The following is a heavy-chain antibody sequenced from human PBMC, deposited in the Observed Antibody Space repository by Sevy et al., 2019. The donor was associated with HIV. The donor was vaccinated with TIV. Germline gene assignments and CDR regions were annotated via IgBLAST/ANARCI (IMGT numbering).Heavy chain of an antibody. J-gene: IGHJ4*02. Sequence: GGSLRLSCTASGFTFGDYAMSWVRQAPGKGLEWLSAISGGGDGTYYADSVKGRFTISGDNSRNTLYLQMNSLRAEDTAVYYCAKRPYYYYNSDGHLVSSTDEADYWGQGTLVTVSS. CDR1: GFTFGDYA. CDR3: AKRPYYYYNSDGHLVSSTDEADY. CDR2: ISGGGDGT. D-gene: IGHD3-22*01. V-gene: IGHV3-23*01.